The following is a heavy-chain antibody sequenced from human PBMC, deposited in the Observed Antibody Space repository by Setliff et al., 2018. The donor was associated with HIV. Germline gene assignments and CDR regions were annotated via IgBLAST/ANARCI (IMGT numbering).Heavy chain of an antibody. CDR2: INYSGTT. CDR1: GYSISSDYF. D-gene: IGHD2-15*01. CDR3: AATYCRGGGRDCPQMYDY. J-gene: IGHJ4*02. Sequence: ETLSLTCAVSGYSISSDYFWGWIRQSPGKGLEWIGEINYSGTTNHNPFLKSRVTISVDTSKKQFSLKLNSVTAADSAIYYCAATYCRGGGRDCPQMYDYWGQGSLVTVSS. V-gene: IGHV4-38-2*01.